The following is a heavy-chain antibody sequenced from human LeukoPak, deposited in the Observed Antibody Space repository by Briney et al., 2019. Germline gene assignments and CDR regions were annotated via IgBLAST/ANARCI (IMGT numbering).Heavy chain of an antibody. Sequence: SETLSLTCTVSGGSISSYYWSWIRQPPGKGLEWIGYIYYSGSTNYNPSLKSRVTISVDTSKNQFSLKLSSVTAADTAVYYCARAVDYGMDVWGQGTTVTVSS. J-gene: IGHJ6*02. CDR3: ARAVDYGMDV. V-gene: IGHV4-59*01. CDR1: GGSISSYY. CDR2: IYYSGST.